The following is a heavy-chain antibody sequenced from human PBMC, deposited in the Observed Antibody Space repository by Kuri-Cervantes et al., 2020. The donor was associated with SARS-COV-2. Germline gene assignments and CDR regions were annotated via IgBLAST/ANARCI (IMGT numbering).Heavy chain of an antibody. D-gene: IGHD2-2*01. CDR2: IFSNDER. J-gene: IGHJ6*02. CDR1: GFSLSNARMG. CDR3: ARNIVVVPAAMYPYYYYYYGMDV. V-gene: IGHV2-26*01. Sequence: SGPTLVKPTETLTLTCTVSGFSLSNARMGVSWIRQPPGKALEWLAHIFSNDERSYSTSLKSRLTISKDTSKSQVVLTMTNMDPVDTATYYCARNIVVVPAAMYPYYYYYYGMDVWGQGTTVTVSS.